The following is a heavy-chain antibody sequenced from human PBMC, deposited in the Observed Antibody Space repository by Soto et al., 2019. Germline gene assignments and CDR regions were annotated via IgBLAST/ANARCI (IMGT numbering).Heavy chain of an antibody. CDR1: GFTFKNYD. Sequence: EVQLLESGGGSVQPGGSLRLSCVASGFTFKNYDMRWVRQAPGKGLEWVSGISGSGAITYYADSVRGRFTISRDNSKNTLYLQLNSLGAEDTAIYYCAKDRQFRSYYESAGHYNNWGQGTLVTVSS. CDR2: ISGSGAIT. J-gene: IGHJ4*02. V-gene: IGHV3-23*01. D-gene: IGHD3-9*01. CDR3: AKDRQFRSYYESAGHYNN.